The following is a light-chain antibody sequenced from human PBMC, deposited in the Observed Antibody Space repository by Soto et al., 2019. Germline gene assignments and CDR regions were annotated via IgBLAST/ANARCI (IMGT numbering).Light chain of an antibody. V-gene: IGKV1-33*01. Sequence: DIPMTQSPSSLSASVGDRVTITCQASQDISNYLNWYQQKPGKAPKLLIYDASNLETGVPSRFSGSGFWTDFTFTISSLQPEDIATYYCQQYDNLPLTFGGGTKVEIK. CDR3: QQYDNLPLT. CDR2: DAS. CDR1: QDISNY. J-gene: IGKJ4*01.